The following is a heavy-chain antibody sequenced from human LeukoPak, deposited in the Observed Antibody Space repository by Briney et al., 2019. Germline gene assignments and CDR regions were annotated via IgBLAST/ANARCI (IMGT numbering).Heavy chain of an antibody. D-gene: IGHD5-18*01. Sequence: GGSLRLSCAASGFTFNHYGIHWVRQAPGKGLEWVAVISYDATNEYFADSVKGRFTISRDDSKNILFLQMNSLRAKDTAIYYCAKRRSRNTGPFDSWGQGTLVTVSP. CDR2: ISYDATNE. CDR3: AKRRSRNTGPFDS. CDR1: GFTFNHYG. V-gene: IGHV3-30*18. J-gene: IGHJ4*02.